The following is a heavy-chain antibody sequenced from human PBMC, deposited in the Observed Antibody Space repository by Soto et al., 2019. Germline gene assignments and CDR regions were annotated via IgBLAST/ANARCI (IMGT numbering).Heavy chain of an antibody. V-gene: IGHV3-9*01. CDR3: AKATKDILTGYSSYYYGMDV. D-gene: IGHD3-9*01. J-gene: IGHJ6*02. CDR2: ISWNSCSI. CDR1: GFTFDDYA. Sequence: GGSLRLSCAASGFTFDDYAMHWVWQAPGKGLEWVSGISWNSCSIGYADSVKGRFTISRDNAKNSLYLQMNSLRAEDAALYYCAKATKDILTGYSSYYYGMDVWGQGTTVTVS.